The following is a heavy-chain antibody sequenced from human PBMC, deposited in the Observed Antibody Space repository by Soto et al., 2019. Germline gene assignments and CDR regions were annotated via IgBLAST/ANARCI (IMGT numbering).Heavy chain of an antibody. CDR3: AREGVVVPAAMAHS. CDR2: ISSSSSYI. D-gene: IGHD2-2*01. V-gene: IGHV3-21*01. Sequence: GGSLRLSCTASGVPFISYSMNWVRQATGKGLEWVSSISSSSSYIYYADSVKGRFTISRDNAKNSLYLQMNSLRAEDTAVYYCAREGVVVPAAMAHSWGQGTLVTVSS. CDR1: GVPFISYS. J-gene: IGHJ4*02.